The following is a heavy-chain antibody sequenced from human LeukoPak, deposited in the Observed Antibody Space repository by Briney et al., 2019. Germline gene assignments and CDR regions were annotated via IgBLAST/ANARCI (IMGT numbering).Heavy chain of an antibody. CDR3: ARVGYSYGYTYLDY. CDR2: INAGNGNT. D-gene: IGHD5-18*01. J-gene: IGHJ4*02. CDR1: GYTFTSYA. V-gene: IGHV1-3*01. Sequence: GASVKVSCKASGYTFTSYAMHWVRQAPGQRLEWMGWINAGNGNTKYSQKFQGRITITRDTSASTPYMELSRLRSADTAVYSCARVGYSYGYTYLDYWGQGTLVTVSS.